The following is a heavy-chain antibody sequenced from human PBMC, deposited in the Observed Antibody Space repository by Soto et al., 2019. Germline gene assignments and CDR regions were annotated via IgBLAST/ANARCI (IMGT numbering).Heavy chain of an antibody. Sequence: ASVKVSCKASGYTFTRFGISWVRQAPGRGLEWMGWISGNDGKTKYARKFQGRVTMTTDTSTSTAYMEMNSLRHDDTAVYYCARDFYPLAYYFDYWGQGTLVTVSS. CDR1: GYTFTRFG. CDR2: ISGNDGKT. CDR3: ARDFYPLAYYFDY. J-gene: IGHJ4*02. V-gene: IGHV1-18*01.